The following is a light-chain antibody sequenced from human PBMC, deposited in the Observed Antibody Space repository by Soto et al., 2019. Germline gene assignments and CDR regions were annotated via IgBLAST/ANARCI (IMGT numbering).Light chain of an antibody. CDR3: QSYDSSQSGSVV. CDR2: GNS. Sequence: QSVLTQPPSVSGAPGQRVTISCTGSSSNIGAGYDVHWYQQLPGTAPKLLIYGNSNRPSGVPDRFSGSKSGTSASLAITGFQAEDEAGCYCQSYDSSQSGSVVFGGGTKLTVL. CDR1: SSNIGAGYD. J-gene: IGLJ2*01. V-gene: IGLV1-40*01.